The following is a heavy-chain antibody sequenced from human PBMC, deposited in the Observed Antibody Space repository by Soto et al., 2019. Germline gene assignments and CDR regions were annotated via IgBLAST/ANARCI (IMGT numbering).Heavy chain of an antibody. CDR3: ARTPTRGASAWLDP. Sequence: QVQLQQWGSGLLKPSETLSLTCAIYGGSFSDYYWHWIRQSPGKGLEWIGEIHLSGRFHFSPSLKSRTSLSMDTSRNQFFLTLRSVTAADTAVYFCARTPTRGASAWLDPWGRGHLVTVSS. D-gene: IGHD1-26*01. V-gene: IGHV4-34*01. J-gene: IGHJ5*02. CDR2: IHLSGRF. CDR1: GGSFSDYY.